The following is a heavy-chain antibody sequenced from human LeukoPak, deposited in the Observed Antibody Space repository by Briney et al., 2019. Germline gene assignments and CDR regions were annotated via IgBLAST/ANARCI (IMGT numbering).Heavy chain of an antibody. V-gene: IGHV5-51*01. CDR2: IYPGDSDT. D-gene: IGHD2-2*01. J-gene: IGHJ3*02. CDR3: ARHVISTSWPDAFDI. CDR1: GYSFTSYW. Sequence: GESLKISCKGSGYSFTSYWIGWVRQMPGKGLEWMGIIYPGDSDTRYSPSFQGQVTILADKSISTAYLQWSSLKASDTAMYYCARHVISTSWPDAFDIWGQGTMVTVSS.